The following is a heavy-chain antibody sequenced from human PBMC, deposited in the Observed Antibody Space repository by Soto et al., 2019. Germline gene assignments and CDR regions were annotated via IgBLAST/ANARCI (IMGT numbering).Heavy chain of an antibody. CDR3: ASSYGGSTIDY. V-gene: IGHV4-39*01. Sequence: QLQLQESGPGLVKPSETLSLTCSVSGGSISSSSYYWGWIRQPPGEGLQWIGTIYYSWSTYYNPSLKSRVTISVDTSSKQFALTLSSVTAADTAVYYCASSYGGSTIDYWGQGALVTVSS. D-gene: IGHD1-26*01. CDR1: GGSISSSSYY. CDR2: IYYSWST. J-gene: IGHJ4*02.